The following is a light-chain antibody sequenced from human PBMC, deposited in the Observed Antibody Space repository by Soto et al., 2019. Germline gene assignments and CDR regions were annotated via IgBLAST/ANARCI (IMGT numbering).Light chain of an antibody. J-gene: IGKJ1*01. CDR2: GAS. V-gene: IGKV3-20*01. CDR1: QSVSNNY. CDR3: QQYNSYWT. Sequence: EIVLTQSPGTLSLSPGERATLSCRASQSVSNNYLAWYQQKPGQAPRLLIYGASNRATGIPDRFSGSGSETEFTLPISSLQPDDFATYYCQQYNSYWTFGLGTKVDIK.